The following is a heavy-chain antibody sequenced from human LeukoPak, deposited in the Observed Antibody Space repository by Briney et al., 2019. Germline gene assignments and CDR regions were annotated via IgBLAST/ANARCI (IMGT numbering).Heavy chain of an antibody. CDR3: ARATGDYYDTLYAFDI. D-gene: IGHD3-22*01. Sequence: PSETLSLTCTVSGGSISSSSYYWGWIRQPPGKGLEWIGSIYYSGDTYFNPSLKSRVTISVDTSKNQFSLKLSSVTAADTAVYYCARATGDYYDTLYAFDIWGQGTMVTVSS. J-gene: IGHJ3*02. CDR1: GGSISSSSYY. CDR2: IYYSGDT. V-gene: IGHV4-39*07.